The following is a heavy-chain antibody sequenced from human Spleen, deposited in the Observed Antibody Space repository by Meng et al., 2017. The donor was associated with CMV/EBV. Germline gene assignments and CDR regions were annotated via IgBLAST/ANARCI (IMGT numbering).Heavy chain of an antibody. J-gene: IGHJ4*02. Sequence: GGSLRLSCAASGFTFSSYAMSWVRQAPGKGLEWVSAISGSGGSTYYADSVKGRFTISRDNSKNTLYLQMNSLRAEDTAVYYCEKGKDIVVVPAALALDYWGQGTLVTVSS. D-gene: IGHD2-2*01. CDR2: ISGSGGST. CDR3: EKGKDIVVVPAALALDY. CDR1: GFTFSSYA. V-gene: IGHV3-23*01.